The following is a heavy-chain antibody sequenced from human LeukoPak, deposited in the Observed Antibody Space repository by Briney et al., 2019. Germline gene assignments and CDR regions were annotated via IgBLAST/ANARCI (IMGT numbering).Heavy chain of an antibody. CDR2: ISGSDDST. D-gene: IGHD6-19*01. J-gene: IGHJ3*02. CDR1: GFTFSSYA. CDR3: AKVLAVAGNAFDI. V-gene: IGHV3-23*01. Sequence: GGSLRLSCAASGFTFSSYAMSWVRQAPGKGLAWVSSISGSDDSTYYADSVRGRFTISRDNSKDTLYLQMNSLRAEDTAVYYCAKVLAVAGNAFDIWDQGTMVTVSS.